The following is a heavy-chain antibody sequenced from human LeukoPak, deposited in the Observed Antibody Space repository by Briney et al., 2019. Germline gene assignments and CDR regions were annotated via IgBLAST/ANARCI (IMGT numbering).Heavy chain of an antibody. CDR1: GGSFSGYY. J-gene: IGHJ4*02. CDR2: INHSGST. D-gene: IGHD3-22*01. CDR3: ARVYSSGPHFFDY. V-gene: IGHV4-34*01. Sequence: SETLSLTCAVYGGSFSGYYWSWIRQPPGKGLEWIGEINHSGSTNYNPSLKSRVTISVDTSKNQFSLKLSSVTAADTAVYYCARVYSSGPHFFDYWGQGTLVTVSS.